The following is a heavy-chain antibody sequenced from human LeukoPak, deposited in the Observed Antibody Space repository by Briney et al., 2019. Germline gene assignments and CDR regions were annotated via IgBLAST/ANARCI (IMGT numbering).Heavy chain of an antibody. D-gene: IGHD2-21*01. V-gene: IGHV4-34*01. CDR1: GGSFSGYY. CDR2: INHSGST. Sequence: LETLSLTCAVYGGSFSGYYWSWIRQPPGKGLEWIGEINHSGSTNYNPSLKSRVTISVDTSKNQFSLKLSSVTAADTAVYYWASRAYGPLGYYYYDYGMDVWGQGTTVTASS. CDR3: ASRAYGPLGYYYYDYGMDV. J-gene: IGHJ6*02.